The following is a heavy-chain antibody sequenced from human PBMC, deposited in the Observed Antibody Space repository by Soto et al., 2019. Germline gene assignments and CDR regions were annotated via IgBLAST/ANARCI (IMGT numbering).Heavy chain of an antibody. CDR2: IYYSGST. CDR3: ARHDYGDYIDY. D-gene: IGHD4-17*01. V-gene: IGHV4-39*01. CDR1: GGSISSSSYY. Sequence: KTSETLSLTCTVSGGSISSSSYYWGWIRQPPGKGLEWIGSIYYSGSTYYNPSLKSRVTISVDTSKNQFSLKLSSVTAADTAVYNCARHDYGDYIDYWGQGTLVTVSS. J-gene: IGHJ4*02.